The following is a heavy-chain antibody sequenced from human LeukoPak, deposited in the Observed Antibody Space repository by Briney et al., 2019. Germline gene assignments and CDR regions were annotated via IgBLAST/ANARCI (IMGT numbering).Heavy chain of an antibody. CDR3: ARNPAAVKAFDI. D-gene: IGHD6-13*01. CDR1: GDSISGYY. CDR2: IYITGGT. Sequence: SETLSLTCTVPGDSISGYYWSWIRQPAGKGLEWIGHIYITGGTNFNPSLRSRVTMSVDTSKNQLSLKLISLTAADTAVYYCARNPAAVKAFDIWGQGTLVTVSS. J-gene: IGHJ3*02. V-gene: IGHV4-4*07.